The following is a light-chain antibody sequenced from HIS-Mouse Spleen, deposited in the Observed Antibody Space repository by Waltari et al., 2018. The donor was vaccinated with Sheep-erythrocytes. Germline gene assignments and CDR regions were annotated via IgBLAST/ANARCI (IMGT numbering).Light chain of an antibody. Sequence: ELVLTPSPGTLSLSPGERATLSCRASQSVSSSYLAWYQQKPGQAPRLLIYGASSRATGIPDRFSGSGSGTDFTLTISRLEPEDFAVYYCQQYGSSLRTFGQGTRLEIK. CDR1: QSVSSSY. V-gene: IGKV3-20*01. J-gene: IGKJ5*01. CDR3: QQYGSSLRT. CDR2: GAS.